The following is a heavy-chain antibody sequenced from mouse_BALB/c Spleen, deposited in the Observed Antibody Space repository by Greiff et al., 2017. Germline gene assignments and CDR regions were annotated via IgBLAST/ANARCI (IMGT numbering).Heavy chain of an antibody. CDR2: IDPSDSYT. CDR3: ASSTMITRGYFDY. J-gene: IGHJ2*01. CDR1: GYTFTSYW. Sequence: QVQLQQPGAELVKPGASVKLSCKASGYTFTSYWMHWVKQRPGQGLEWIGEIDPSDSYTNYNQKFKGKATLTVDKSSSTAYMQLSSLTSEDSAVYYCASSTMITRGYFDYWGQGTTLTVSS. V-gene: IGHV1-69*02. D-gene: IGHD2-4*01.